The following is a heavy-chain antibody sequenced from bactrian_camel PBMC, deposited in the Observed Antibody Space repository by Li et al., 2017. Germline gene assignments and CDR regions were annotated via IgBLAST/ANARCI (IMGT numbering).Heavy chain of an antibody. Sequence: QLVESGGGSVQAGGSLTLSCEVSGATHTNYCMGWFRQAPGKEREGVAAISRDDVTVYRDSAKGRFTISKDNAKRTVYLHLNNLKPEDTAVYYCAADYGGSWYSTNPLVAKADREFRWWGQGTQVTVS. CDR3: AADYGGSWYSTNPLVAKADREFRW. J-gene: IGHJ4*01. CDR2: ISRDDVT. CDR1: GATHTNYC. V-gene: IGHV3S53*01. D-gene: IGHD6*01.